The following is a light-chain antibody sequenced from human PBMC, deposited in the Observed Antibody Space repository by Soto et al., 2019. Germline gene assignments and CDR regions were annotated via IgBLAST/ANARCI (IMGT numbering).Light chain of an antibody. CDR3: QQSYITPYT. CDR2: AAS. Sequence: DIQMTQFPSSLSASVGDTVTITCRASQSISVHLNWYQQKPGKVPKLLIYAASYLQSGVPSRFSGSGSETDFALTISSLQPEDFATYYCQQSYITPYTFGQGTKLEIK. CDR1: QSISVH. V-gene: IGKV1-39*01. J-gene: IGKJ2*01.